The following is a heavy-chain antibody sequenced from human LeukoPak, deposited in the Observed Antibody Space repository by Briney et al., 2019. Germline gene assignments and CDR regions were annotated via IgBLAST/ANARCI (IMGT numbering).Heavy chain of an antibody. Sequence: GGSLRLSCAASGFTFSTYSMNWVRQAPGKGLEWVSFISSSGRYIYYADSVKGRFTISRDNDKNSLYLQMNSLRAEDTAVYYCARGRDSSSSYPGYWGQGTLVTVSS. J-gene: IGHJ4*02. CDR2: ISSSGRYI. D-gene: IGHD6-6*01. CDR3: ARGRDSSSSYPGY. V-gene: IGHV3-21*01. CDR1: GFTFSTYS.